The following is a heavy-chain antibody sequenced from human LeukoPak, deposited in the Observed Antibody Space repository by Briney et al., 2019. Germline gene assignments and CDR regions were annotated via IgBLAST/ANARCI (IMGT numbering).Heavy chain of an antibody. J-gene: IGHJ5*02. D-gene: IGHD6-13*01. CDR1: GYSISSAYY. CDR3: ARSSSSSYINWFDP. V-gene: IGHV4-38-2*02. CDR2: MYHSGST. Sequence: SETLSLTCSVSGYSISSAYYWGWIRQPPGKGLEWIGTMYHSGSTNYNPSLKSRVTISVDTSKNQFSLKLSSVTAADTAVYYCARSSSSSYINWFDPWGQGTLVTVSS.